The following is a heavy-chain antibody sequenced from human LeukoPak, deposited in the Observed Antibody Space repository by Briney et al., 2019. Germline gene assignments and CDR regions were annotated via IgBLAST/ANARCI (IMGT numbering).Heavy chain of an antibody. CDR3: ARPGAYDYDGYFDY. CDR2: IYYSGST. CDR1: GGSISSSSYY. Sequence: PSGTLSLTCTVSGGSISSSSYYWGWIRQPPGKGLEWIGSIYYSGSTYYNPSLKSRVTISVDTSKNQFSLKLSSVTAADTAVYYCARPGAYDYDGYFDYWGQGTLVTVSS. J-gene: IGHJ4*02. V-gene: IGHV4-39*07. D-gene: IGHD4-17*01.